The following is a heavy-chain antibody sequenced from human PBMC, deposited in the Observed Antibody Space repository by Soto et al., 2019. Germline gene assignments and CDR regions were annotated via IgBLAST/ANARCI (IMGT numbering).Heavy chain of an antibody. Sequence: GWSLRLSCAASGFTFGSYWMSWVRQAPGKGLEWLATIKMDASEKKYVDSVKGRFTMSRDNAKNSLYLQMNSLRAEDTAVYYCASDLVGASDSYGLDVWGKGNPVTV. CDR1: GFTFGSYW. CDR3: ASDLVGASDSYGLDV. CDR2: IKMDASEK. J-gene: IGHJ6*04. V-gene: IGHV3-7*01. D-gene: IGHD1-26*01.